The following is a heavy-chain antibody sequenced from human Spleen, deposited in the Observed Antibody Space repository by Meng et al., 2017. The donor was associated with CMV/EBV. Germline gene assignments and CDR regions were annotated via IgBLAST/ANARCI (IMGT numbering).Heavy chain of an antibody. D-gene: IGHD3-9*01. J-gene: IGHJ4*02. CDR3: ARDRTPHYRILTGYSSYFDY. CDR1: FSTYA. Sequence: FSTYAMHWVRQAPGKGLEWVAVLSHDASNEYYVDSVKDRFTMSRDNSKNTVYLQMNSLRPEDTAVYYCARDRTPHYRILTGYSSYFDYWGQGTLVTVSS. V-gene: IGHV3-30*04. CDR2: LSHDASNE.